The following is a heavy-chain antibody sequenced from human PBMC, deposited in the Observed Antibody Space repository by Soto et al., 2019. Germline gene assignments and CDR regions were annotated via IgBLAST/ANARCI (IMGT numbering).Heavy chain of an antibody. Sequence: QVQLVQPGAEVRKPGASVRVSCEPSGDTFTNFDLNWVRQASGQGLEWIGWMRADSGASGHARKFQGRVSLTRDTSRSTAYMELSSLTAEDTATYYCARSLYGQGFKVWGRGTLVFVSS. CDR1: GDTFTNFD. CDR2: MRADSGAS. D-gene: IGHD3-10*01. CDR3: ARSLYGQGFKV. J-gene: IGHJ4*02. V-gene: IGHV1-8*02.